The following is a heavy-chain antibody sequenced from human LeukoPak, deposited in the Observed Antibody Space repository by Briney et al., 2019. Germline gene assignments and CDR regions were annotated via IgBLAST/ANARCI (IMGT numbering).Heavy chain of an antibody. Sequence: PSETLSLTCAVSGYSISSGYYWGWIRQPPGKGLEWIGFIFYSGSTNYNPSLRSRVTISVDTSKNQFSLKLASLTAADTAVYYCARDRAELELHLFDPWGQGTLVTVSS. CDR2: IFYSGST. CDR3: ARDRAELELHLFDP. D-gene: IGHD1-7*01. J-gene: IGHJ5*02. V-gene: IGHV4-61*01. CDR1: GYSISSGYY.